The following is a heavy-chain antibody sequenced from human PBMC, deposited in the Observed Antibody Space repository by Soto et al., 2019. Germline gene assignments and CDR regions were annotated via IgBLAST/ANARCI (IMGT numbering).Heavy chain of an antibody. J-gene: IGHJ4*02. D-gene: IGHD4-17*01. CDR2: ISADSGYT. CDR1: GYTFTNDG. Sequence: VASVKVSCKASGYTFTNDGISWVRQAPGQGLEWMGWISADSGYTNYAQKLQGRVTLTTDPVTNTAYMELRSLRSDDTAVYFCARDPAVSTDPLDYCGQGTLVTVSS. V-gene: IGHV1-18*01. CDR3: ARDPAVSTDPLDY.